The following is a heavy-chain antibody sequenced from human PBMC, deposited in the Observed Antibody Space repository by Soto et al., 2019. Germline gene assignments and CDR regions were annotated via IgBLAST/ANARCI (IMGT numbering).Heavy chain of an antibody. V-gene: IGHV4-39*01. CDR2: IFYSGNT. CDR1: GGSISSSTYY. Sequence: PSETLSLTCTVSGGSISSSTYYWGWIRQPPGKGLEWIGNIFYSGNTYYNPSLKSRVTISVDTSRNQFSLRLSSVTAADTAVYFCARPGAIAARNFAYWGQGTLVTVSS. J-gene: IGHJ4*02. CDR3: ARPGAIAARNFAY. D-gene: IGHD6-6*01.